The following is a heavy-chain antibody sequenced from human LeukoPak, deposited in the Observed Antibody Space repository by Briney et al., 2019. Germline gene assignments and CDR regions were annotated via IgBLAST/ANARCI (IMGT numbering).Heavy chain of an antibody. CDR2: ISGSSRTI. CDR1: GFTFSSYS. D-gene: IGHD2-2*01. Sequence: GGSLRLSCAASGFTFSSYSMNWVRQAPGKGLEWVSYISGSSRTIYYADSVKGRFTISRDNAKNSLYLQMNSLRAEDTAVYYCAREFRDIVVVPAAIPRYYYYGMDVWGQGTTVTVSS. CDR3: AREFRDIVVVPAAIPRYYYYGMDV. J-gene: IGHJ6*02. V-gene: IGHV3-48*04.